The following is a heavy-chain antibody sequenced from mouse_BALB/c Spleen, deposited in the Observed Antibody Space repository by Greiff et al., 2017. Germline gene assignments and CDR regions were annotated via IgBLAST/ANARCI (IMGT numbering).Heavy chain of an antibody. Sequence: VKLQESGAELARPGASVKLSCKASGYTFTSYWMQWVKQRPGQGLEWIGAIYPGDGDTRYTQKFKGKATLTADKSSSTAYMQLSSLASEDSAVYYCARGDYYGRAGYAMDYWGQGTSVTVSS. CDR3: ARGDYYGRAGYAMDY. V-gene: IGHV1-87*01. CDR1: GYTFTSYW. J-gene: IGHJ4*01. CDR2: IYPGDGDT. D-gene: IGHD1-1*01.